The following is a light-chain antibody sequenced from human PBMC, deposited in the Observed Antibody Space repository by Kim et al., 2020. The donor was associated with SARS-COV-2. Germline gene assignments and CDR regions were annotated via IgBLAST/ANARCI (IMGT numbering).Light chain of an antibody. V-gene: IGLV1-40*01. CDR1: SSNIGASTV. CDR3: PSYDSSLSGSV. CDR2: GNN. Sequence: QSVLTQPPSVSGAPGQRVTISCSGSSSNIGASTVVHWYQQLPGTAPKLLIYGNNHRPSGVPDRFSGSKSGTSASLAITGLQSEDEADYYCPSYDSSLSGSVFGGGTQLTVL. J-gene: IGLJ3*02.